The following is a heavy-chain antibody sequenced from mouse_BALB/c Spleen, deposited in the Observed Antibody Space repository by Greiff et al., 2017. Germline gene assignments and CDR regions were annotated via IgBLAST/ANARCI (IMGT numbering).Heavy chain of an antibody. D-gene: IGHD1-1*01. CDR2: ISSGGSYT. V-gene: IGHV5-6*01. Sequence: EVQLVESGGDLVKPGGSLKLSCAASGFTFSSYGMSWVRQTPDKRLEWVATISSGGSYTYYPDSVKGRFTISRDNAKNTLYLQMSSLKSEDTAMYYCARDTTVVATPYAMDYWGQGTSVTVSS. CDR1: GFTFSSYG. CDR3: ARDTTVVATPYAMDY. J-gene: IGHJ4*01.